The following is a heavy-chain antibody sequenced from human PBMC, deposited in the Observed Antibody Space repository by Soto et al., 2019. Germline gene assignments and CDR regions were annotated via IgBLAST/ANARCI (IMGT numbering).Heavy chain of an antibody. D-gene: IGHD2-15*01. CDR3: ARDPGVAATGYGMDV. CDR1: GYTFTNSG. V-gene: IGHV1-3*01. CDR2: INVGNGNT. J-gene: IGHJ6*02. Sequence: QVQLVQSGAALKRPGASVKVSCKASGYTFTNSGMHWVRQAPGQRPEWMVWINVGNGNTKYSQKFQGRVTLIRDTSASTVSMEVNSLRYEDTAVYYCARDPGVAATGYGMDVWGQGTTVIVSS.